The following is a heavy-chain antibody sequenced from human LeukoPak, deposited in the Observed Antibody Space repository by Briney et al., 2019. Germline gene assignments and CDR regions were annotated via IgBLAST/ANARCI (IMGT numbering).Heavy chain of an antibody. CDR3: AKDHDWNGPLYFDY. CDR1: GGSISSGGYY. J-gene: IGHJ4*02. V-gene: IGHV4-31*03. D-gene: IGHD1-1*01. Sequence: SETLSLTCTVSGGSISSGGYYWSWIRQHRGKGLEWIGYIYYSGSTYYNPSLKSRVTISVDTSKNQFSLKLSSVTAADTAVYYCAKDHDWNGPLYFDYWGQGTLVTVSS. CDR2: IYYSGST.